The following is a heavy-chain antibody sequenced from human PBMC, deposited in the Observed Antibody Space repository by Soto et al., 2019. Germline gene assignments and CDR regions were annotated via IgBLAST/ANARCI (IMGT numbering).Heavy chain of an antibody. Sequence: SETLSLTCTVSGGSISSYYWSWIRQPPGKGLEWIGYIYYSGSTIYNPSLKSRVTISVDTSKNQFSLKLSSVTAADTAVYYCARESGYTMNLDYWGQGTLVTGSS. V-gene: IGHV4-59*01. CDR2: IYYSGST. CDR3: ARESGYTMNLDY. CDR1: GGSISSYY. J-gene: IGHJ4*02. D-gene: IGHD3-22*01.